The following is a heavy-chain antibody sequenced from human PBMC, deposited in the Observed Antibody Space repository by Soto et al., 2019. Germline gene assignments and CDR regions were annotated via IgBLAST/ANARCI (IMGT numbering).Heavy chain of an antibody. Sequence: QMQLVESGGGLVKPGGSLRLSCAASGFSFRDYYMSWIRRAPGKGLEWVSCIGATGSPIYLGDSVKGRFSATRDNTNNPLYLQMNSLRPADTSVSYCARGTYGMDVWGQGTTVIVSS. CDR3: ARGTYGMDV. CDR2: IGATGSPI. J-gene: IGHJ6*02. CDR1: GFSFRDYY. V-gene: IGHV3-11*01.